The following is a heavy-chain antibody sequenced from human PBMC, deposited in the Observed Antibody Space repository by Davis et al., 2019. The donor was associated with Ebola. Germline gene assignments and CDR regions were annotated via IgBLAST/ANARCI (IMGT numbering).Heavy chain of an antibody. Sequence: HTGGSLRLSCAASGFTFSSYGMHWVRQAPGKGLVWVSRINSDGSSTSYADSVKGRFTISRDNAKNTLYLQMNSLRAEDTAVYYCAREVAAQSRVYGMDVWGQGTTVTVSS. CDR2: INSDGSST. CDR1: GFTFSSYG. CDR3: AREVAAQSRVYGMDV. J-gene: IGHJ6*02. V-gene: IGHV3-74*01. D-gene: IGHD6-6*01.